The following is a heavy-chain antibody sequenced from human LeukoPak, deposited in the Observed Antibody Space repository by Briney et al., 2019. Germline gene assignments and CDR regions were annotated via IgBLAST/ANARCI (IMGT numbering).Heavy chain of an antibody. CDR1: GFTFSSYG. CDR3: AKDRVWFGELLPDY. V-gene: IGHV3-30*18. CDR2: ISYDGSNK. D-gene: IGHD3-10*01. J-gene: IGHJ4*02. Sequence: GGSLRLSCAASGFTFSSYGMHWVRQAPGKGLEWVAVISYDGSNKYYVDSVKGRFTISRDNSKNTLYMQMNSLRAEDTAVYYCAKDRVWFGELLPDYWGQGTLVTVSS.